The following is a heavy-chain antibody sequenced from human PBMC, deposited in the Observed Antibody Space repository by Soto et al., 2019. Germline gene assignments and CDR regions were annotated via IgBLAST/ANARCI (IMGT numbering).Heavy chain of an antibody. V-gene: IGHV4-39*01. D-gene: IGHD2-2*01. CDR1: GGSISSSSYY. CDR3: ASLYCSSTSCYSNYYYYYMDV. J-gene: IGHJ6*03. Sequence: SETLSLTCTVSGGSISSSSYYWGWIRQPPGKGLEWIGSIYYSGSTYYNPSLKSRVTISVDTSKNQFSLKLSSVTAADTAVYYCASLYCSSTSCYSNYYYYYMDVWGKGTTVTVSS. CDR2: IYYSGST.